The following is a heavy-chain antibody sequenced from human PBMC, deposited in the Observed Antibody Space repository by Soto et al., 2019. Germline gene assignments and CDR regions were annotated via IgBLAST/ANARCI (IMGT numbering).Heavy chain of an antibody. V-gene: IGHV3-74*01. CDR1: GVTFSSYW. CDR2: INSDGSST. D-gene: IGHD3-22*01. CDR3: ARERGGYYYDSSGHYGMDV. J-gene: IGHJ6*02. Sequence: PGGTLRLSYTASGVTFSSYWMHWVRQAPGKGLVWVSRINSDGSSTSYADSVKGRFTISRDNAKNTLYLQMNSLRAEDTAVYYCARERGGYYYDSSGHYGMDVWGQGTTVTVS.